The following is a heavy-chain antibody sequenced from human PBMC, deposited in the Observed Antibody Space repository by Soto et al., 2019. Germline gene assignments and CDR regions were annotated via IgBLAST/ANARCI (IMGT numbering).Heavy chain of an antibody. CDR3: ARGLDHYYYMDV. Sequence: ASVKVSCKASGYTFTSYDINWVRQATGQGLEWMGWMNPNSGNTGYAQKFQGRVTMTRNTSISTAYMELSSLRSEDTAVYYCARGLDHYYYMDVWGKGTTVTVSS. V-gene: IGHV1-8*01. J-gene: IGHJ6*03. CDR2: MNPNSGNT. CDR1: GYTFTSYD.